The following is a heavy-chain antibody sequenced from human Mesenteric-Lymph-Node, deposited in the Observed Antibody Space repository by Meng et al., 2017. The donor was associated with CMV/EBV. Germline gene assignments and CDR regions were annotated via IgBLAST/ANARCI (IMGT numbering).Heavy chain of an antibody. D-gene: IGHD3-10*01. CDR2: IFYTGST. V-gene: IGHV4-30-2*01. CDR3: ANDYGSGSYRFDY. Sequence: VSGGSGSNGDHSWSWVRQPPGRGLELLRYIFYTGSTNYNPSLKGRVTMSMDRSKNQFSLKLTSVTAADTAVYYCANDYGSGSYRFDYWGQGTLVTVSS. J-gene: IGHJ4*02. CDR1: GGSGSNGDHS.